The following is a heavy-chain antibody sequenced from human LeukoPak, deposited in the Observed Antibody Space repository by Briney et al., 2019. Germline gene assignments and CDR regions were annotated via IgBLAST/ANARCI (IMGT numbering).Heavy chain of an antibody. CDR1: GGSISSYY. Sequence: SETLSLTCTVSGGSISSYYWGWIRQPAGKGLEWIGRIYTSGSTNYNPSLKSRVTISVDKSKNQFSLKLTSVTAADTAVYYCARLNGDYDWGDWFDHWGQGTLVTVSS. D-gene: IGHD4-17*01. CDR2: IYTSGST. CDR3: ARLNGDYDWGDWFDH. J-gene: IGHJ5*02. V-gene: IGHV4-4*07.